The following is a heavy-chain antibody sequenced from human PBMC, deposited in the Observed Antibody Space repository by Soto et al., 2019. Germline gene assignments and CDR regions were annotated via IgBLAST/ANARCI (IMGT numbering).Heavy chain of an antibody. CDR3: ARDVAHSDYGFPV. V-gene: IGHV1-3*04. D-gene: IGHD3-16*01. Sequence: QAQLVQSGAEVKEPGASVKVSCKASGYTFTSYGIHWVRQAPGQRPEWMGWINTGDGNTKYSQKFQGRVTITRDTSASTVYRDVTRLSSEDTAVYYCARDVAHSDYGFPVWGQGTLVTVSS. CDR2: INTGDGNT. CDR1: GYTFTSYG. J-gene: IGHJ4*02.